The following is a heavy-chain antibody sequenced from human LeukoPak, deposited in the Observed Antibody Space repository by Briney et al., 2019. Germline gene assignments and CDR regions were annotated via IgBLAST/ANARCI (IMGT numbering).Heavy chain of an antibody. J-gene: IGHJ4*02. CDR2: VNPNSGDT. CDR1: GYTFTGYY. Sequence: ASVKVSCKASGYTFTGYYIHWVRQAPGHGLEWMGWVNPNSGDTKYEQEFQGRVTMTRDTSISTAYMELSRLRSDDTAVYYCARDDVGRGDLDYWGQGTLVTVSS. V-gene: IGHV1-2*02. CDR3: ARDDVGRGDLDY.